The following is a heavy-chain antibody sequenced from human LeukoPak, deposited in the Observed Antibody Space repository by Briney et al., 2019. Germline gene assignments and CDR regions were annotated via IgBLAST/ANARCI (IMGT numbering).Heavy chain of an antibody. Sequence: GGSLRLSCAASGFTFSSYAMSWVRQAPGKGLEWVSAISGSGASTYYADSVKGRFTISRDNSKNTLYLQMNSLRAEDTAVYYCAKSMWQAASYDILTGYQPYGMDVWGQGTTVTVSS. J-gene: IGHJ6*02. CDR1: GFTFSSYA. CDR3: AKSMWQAASYDILTGYQPYGMDV. V-gene: IGHV3-23*01. CDR2: ISGSGAST. D-gene: IGHD3-9*01.